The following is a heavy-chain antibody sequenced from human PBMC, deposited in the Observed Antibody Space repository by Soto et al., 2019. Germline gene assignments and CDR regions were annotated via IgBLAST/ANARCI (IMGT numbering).Heavy chain of an antibody. CDR1: GITFSNYA. D-gene: IGHD3-22*01. Sequence: EVQLLESGGGFVQPGGSLRLSCAASGITFSNYAMSWVRQAPGKGLEWVSVISGSGDSTYYAESVKGRFTISRDNSKNTLHLQMNNLGAEDTALYYSATRNYYDSTGYYYWYYFDFWGQGTLVTVSS. CDR2: ISGSGDST. V-gene: IGHV3-23*01. J-gene: IGHJ4*02. CDR3: ATRNYYDSTGYYYWYYFDF.